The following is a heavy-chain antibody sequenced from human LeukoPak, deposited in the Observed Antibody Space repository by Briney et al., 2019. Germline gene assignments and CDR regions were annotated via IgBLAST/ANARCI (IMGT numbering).Heavy chain of an antibody. J-gene: IGHJ4*02. D-gene: IGHD1-7*01. CDR1: GFTFSTYW. CDR2: INQDGSER. V-gene: IGHV3-7*01. CDR3: ARDNWDYHFDF. Sequence: GGSLRLSCVASGFTFSTYWMTWVRQAPGKGLEWVASINQDGSERYYVDSVRGRFTISRDNAKKSLYLQMNSLRAKDTAVFYCARDNWDYHFDFRGQGTLVTVSS.